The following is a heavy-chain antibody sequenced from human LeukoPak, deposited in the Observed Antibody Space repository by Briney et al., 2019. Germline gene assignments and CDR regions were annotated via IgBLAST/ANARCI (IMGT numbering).Heavy chain of an antibody. CDR3: ASADRARGDTFDI. CDR2: IYYSGST. CDR1: GGFISDYY. J-gene: IGHJ3*02. V-gene: IGHV4-59*08. D-gene: IGHD3-10*01. Sequence: SETLSLTCTVSGGFISDYYWTWIRQPPGKGLEWIGYIYYSGSTNYNPSLKSRVTISVDTSKNQFSLKVTSVTAADTAVYYCASADRARGDTFDIWGQGTMVTVSS.